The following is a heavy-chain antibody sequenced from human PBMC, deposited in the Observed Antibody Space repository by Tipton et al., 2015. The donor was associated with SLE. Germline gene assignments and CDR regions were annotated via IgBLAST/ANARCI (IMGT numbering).Heavy chain of an antibody. J-gene: IGHJ4*02. CDR2: INHSGST. Sequence: TLSLTCTVSGGSISSSSYYWGWTRQPPGKGREWIGEINHSGSTNYNPSLKRRVTISVDTSKNQFSLKLSSVTAADTAVYYCARGPPFDYWGQGTLVTVSS. CDR3: ARGPPFDY. V-gene: IGHV4-39*07. CDR1: GGSISSSSYY.